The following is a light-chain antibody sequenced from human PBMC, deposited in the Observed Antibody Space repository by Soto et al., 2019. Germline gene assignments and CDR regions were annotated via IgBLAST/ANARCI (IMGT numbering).Light chain of an antibody. CDR1: QSVSSSY. CDR3: QQYFNWPPLT. Sequence: EMVLTQSPGILSLSPGERAALSCLASQSVSSSYLAWYQQKPAQAPRLLMFGASTRATNIPARFSGSGSGTEFTLTISSLQSEDFAVYYCQQYFNWPPLTFGGGTKVDI. V-gene: IGKV3-15*01. CDR2: GAS. J-gene: IGKJ4*01.